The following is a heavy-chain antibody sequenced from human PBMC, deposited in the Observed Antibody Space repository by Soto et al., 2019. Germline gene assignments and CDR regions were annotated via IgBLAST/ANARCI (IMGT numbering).Heavy chain of an antibody. J-gene: IGHJ4*02. CDR3: AKAWMDIARQRYFDY. D-gene: IGHD5-12*01. CDR2: ISGSGGGT. V-gene: IGHV3-23*01. Sequence: PGGSLRLSCAASGFTFSSYAMSWVRQAPGKGLEWVSAISGSGGGTYYADSVKGRFTISRDNSKNTLYLQMNSLRAEDTAVYSCAKAWMDIARQRYFDYWGQGTLVTVSS. CDR1: GFTFSSYA.